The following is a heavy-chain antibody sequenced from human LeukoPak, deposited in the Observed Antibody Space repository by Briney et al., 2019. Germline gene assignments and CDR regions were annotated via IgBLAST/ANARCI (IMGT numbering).Heavy chain of an antibody. J-gene: IGHJ5*02. V-gene: IGHV4-59*01. CDR1: GGSISSYY. Sequence: SETLSLTCTVPGGSISSYYWSWIRQPPGKGLEWIGYIFYSGSTNYNPSLKSRVTISVDTSKNQFSLKLSSVTAADTAVYYCARDLGDYYDSSGYYPNWFDPWGQGTLVTVSS. D-gene: IGHD3-22*01. CDR2: IFYSGST. CDR3: ARDLGDYYDSSGYYPNWFDP.